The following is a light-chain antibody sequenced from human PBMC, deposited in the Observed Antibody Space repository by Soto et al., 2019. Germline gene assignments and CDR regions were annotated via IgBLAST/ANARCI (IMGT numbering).Light chain of an antibody. V-gene: IGKV3-11*01. CDR2: DAS. CDR3: QQRSTWPLT. CDR1: QSVSSY. J-gene: IGKJ4*01. Sequence: EIVLTQSPATLSSSPGERATLSCMATQSVSSYLAWYQHKPGQDPSLLIYDASNRATGIPARFSGSGSGTDFTLTISSLEPEDFAVYYCQQRSTWPLTFGGGTKVEIK.